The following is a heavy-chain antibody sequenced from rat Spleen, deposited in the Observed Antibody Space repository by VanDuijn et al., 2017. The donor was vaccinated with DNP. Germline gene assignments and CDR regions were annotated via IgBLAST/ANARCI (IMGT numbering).Heavy chain of an antibody. CDR2: MWYDGDT. CDR1: GISLISNS. D-gene: IGHD1-9*01. Sequence: QVQLKESGPGLVQPSQTLSLTCTVSGISLISNSVSWVRQPPGKGLDWIGRMWYDGDTAYNSALKSRLSISRDTSKNQVFLKMNSLQTDDTGTYYCTRDGYGYTNWYFDFWGPGTMVTVSS. CDR3: TRDGYGYTNWYFDF. J-gene: IGHJ1*01. V-gene: IGHV2-63*01.